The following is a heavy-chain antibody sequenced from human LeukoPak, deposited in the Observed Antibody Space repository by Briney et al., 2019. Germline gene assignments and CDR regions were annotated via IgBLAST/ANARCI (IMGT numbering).Heavy chain of an antibody. CDR3: ARDGVPAALTHYYYYMDV. CDR1: GYTFTGYY. V-gene: IGHV1-2*02. D-gene: IGHD2-2*01. CDR2: INTNSGGT. Sequence: ASVKVSCKASGYTFTGYYMHWGRQAPGQGLECMVWINTNSGGTNYAQKFQGRVTMTRDTSISTAYMELSRLRSDDTAVYYCARDGVPAALTHYYYYMDVWGKGTTVTVSS. J-gene: IGHJ6*03.